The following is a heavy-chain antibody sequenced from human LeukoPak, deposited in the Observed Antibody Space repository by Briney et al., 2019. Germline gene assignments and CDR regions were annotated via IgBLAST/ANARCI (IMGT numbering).Heavy chain of an antibody. CDR3: VKDLRSDFMGVLSRYLSY. J-gene: IGHJ4*02. CDR2: ISRHGGST. Sequence: PGGSLRLSCSASGFTFSSFAMHWVRQAPGKGLKYVAAISRHGGSTYYADSVKGRFTISRDNSKNTLYLQMSSLRAEDTAVYLCVKDLRSDFMGVLSRYLSYWGQGTLVTVSS. CDR1: GFTFSSFA. D-gene: IGHD2/OR15-2a*01. V-gene: IGHV3-64D*09.